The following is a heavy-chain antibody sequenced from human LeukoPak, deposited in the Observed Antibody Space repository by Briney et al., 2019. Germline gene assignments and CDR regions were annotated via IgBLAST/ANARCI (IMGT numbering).Heavy chain of an antibody. V-gene: IGHV1-2*02. CDR3: ARVSTYYYDSSGSWKFDY. D-gene: IGHD3-22*01. CDR1: GYTFTGYY. CDR2: INPNSGGT. Sequence: ASVKVSCKASGYTFTGYYMHWVRQAPGQGLEWMGWINPNSGGTNHAQKFQGRVTMTRDTSISTAYMELSRLRSDDTAVYYCARVSTYYYDSSGSWKFDYWGQGTLVTVSS. J-gene: IGHJ4*02.